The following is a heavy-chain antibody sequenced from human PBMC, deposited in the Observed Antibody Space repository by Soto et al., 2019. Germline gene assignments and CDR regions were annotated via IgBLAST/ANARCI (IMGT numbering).Heavy chain of an antibody. CDR1: GYTFTVDY. Sequence: GTPVKVSCKASGYTFTVDYIYWVRPANKQVLEWTGWMNPSTGNSGYAQKFQGRVTMTSDTSISTAHMELSSLRSEDTAVYYCARRAETNGWNGFGADKYYFDFWGLGTLVPVSS. V-gene: IGHV1-8*02. D-gene: IGHD1-1*01. J-gene: IGHJ4*02. CDR3: ARRAETNGWNGFGADKYYFDF. CDR2: MNPSTGNS.